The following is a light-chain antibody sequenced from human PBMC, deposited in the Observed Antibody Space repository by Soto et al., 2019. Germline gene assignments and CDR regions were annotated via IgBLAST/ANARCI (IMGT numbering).Light chain of an antibody. V-gene: IGKV3-20*01. CDR1: RSVRNNS. J-gene: IGKJ1*01. CDR2: GAF. CDR3: QQYDYFKT. Sequence: EIVLTQSPATLSLSPGERDTLSCRASRSVRNNSLVWYQQKPGQAPRLLLFGAFSRATGITDRFSGSGAGTDFAFTISRMEPEDFAVYYFQQYDYFKTFGEATNVEVK.